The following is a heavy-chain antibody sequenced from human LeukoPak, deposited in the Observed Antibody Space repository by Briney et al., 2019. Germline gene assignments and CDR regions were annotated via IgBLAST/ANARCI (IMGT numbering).Heavy chain of an antibody. D-gene: IGHD2-8*01. CDR3: ASLGVTGYFDY. V-gene: IGHV3-7*01. J-gene: IGHJ4*02. CDR1: GFTFSSYW. Sequence: GGSLRLSCAASGFTFSSYWMSWVRQAPGKGLEWVANIKQDGSEKYYVDPVKGRFTISRDNAKNSLYLQMNSLRAEDTAVYYCASLGVTGYFDYWGQGTLVTVSS. CDR2: IKQDGSEK.